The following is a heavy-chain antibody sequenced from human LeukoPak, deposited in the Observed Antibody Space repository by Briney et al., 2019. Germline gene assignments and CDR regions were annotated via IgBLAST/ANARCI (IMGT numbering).Heavy chain of an antibody. CDR2: ISAYNGNT. V-gene: IGHV1-18*01. J-gene: IGHJ4*02. CDR1: GYTFTSYG. CDR3: ATTLGGAGVFDY. D-gene: IGHD6-19*01. Sequence: ASVKVSCKASGYTFTSYGISWVRQAPGHGLEWMGWISAYNGNTNYAQKLQGRVTMTTDTSTSTAYMELRSLRSDDTAVYYCATTLGGAGVFDYWGQGTLVTVSS.